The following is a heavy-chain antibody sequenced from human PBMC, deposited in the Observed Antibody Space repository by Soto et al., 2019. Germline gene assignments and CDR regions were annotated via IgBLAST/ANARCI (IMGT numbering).Heavy chain of an antibody. D-gene: IGHD3-10*01. V-gene: IGHV5-51*01. Sequence: GESLKISCNVSGYSFTNYWIGWVRQMPGKGLEWMGIIYPDDSDTRYSPSFQGQVTISADKSFSTAYLQWSSLKASDTAMYYCARHMIRGVLTTNFDYWGQGTLVTVSS. CDR3: ARHMIRGVLTTNFDY. CDR2: IYPDDSDT. J-gene: IGHJ4*02. CDR1: GYSFTNYW.